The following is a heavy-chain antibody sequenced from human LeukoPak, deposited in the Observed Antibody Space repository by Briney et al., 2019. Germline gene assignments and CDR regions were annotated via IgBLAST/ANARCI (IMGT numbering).Heavy chain of an antibody. CDR2: ISSSSSYI. D-gene: IGHD4-17*01. J-gene: IGHJ4*02. Sequence: PGGSLRLSCAASGFTFSSYSMNWVRQAPGKGLEWVSSISSSSSYIYYADSVKGRFTISRDNAKNSLYLQMNSLRAEDTAVYYCAKELMTTVPHVLDYWGQGTLVTVSS. CDR1: GFTFSSYS. CDR3: AKELMTTVPHVLDY. V-gene: IGHV3-21*01.